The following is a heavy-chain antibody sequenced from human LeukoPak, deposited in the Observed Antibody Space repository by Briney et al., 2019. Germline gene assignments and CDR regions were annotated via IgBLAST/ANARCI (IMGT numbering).Heavy chain of an antibody. CDR3: ARALSSGKQWLVFAFDI. V-gene: IGHV3-30*03. CDR2: TSYDGNKK. Sequence: GGSLRLSCAASGFTFSRYGMHWVRQAPGKGLEWVAVTSYDGNKKYYADSVKGRFTISRDNSKNTLYLQMNSLRADDTAVYYCARALSSGKQWLVFAFDIWGQGTMVTVSS. CDR1: GFTFSRYG. D-gene: IGHD6-19*01. J-gene: IGHJ3*02.